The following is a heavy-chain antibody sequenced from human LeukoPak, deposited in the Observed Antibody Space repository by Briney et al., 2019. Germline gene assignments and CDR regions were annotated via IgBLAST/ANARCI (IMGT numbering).Heavy chain of an antibody. J-gene: IGHJ4*02. Sequence: ASVKVSCKASGYTFINNGISWVRQAPGQGLEWVGWISTFNDITNSAQKLQGRVTLTTDTSTSTAYMELRSLRSDDTAVYYCATQIAAAGTVYWGQGTLVTVSS. CDR1: GYTFINNG. CDR2: ISTFNDIT. D-gene: IGHD6-13*01. CDR3: ATQIAAAGTVY. V-gene: IGHV1-18*01.